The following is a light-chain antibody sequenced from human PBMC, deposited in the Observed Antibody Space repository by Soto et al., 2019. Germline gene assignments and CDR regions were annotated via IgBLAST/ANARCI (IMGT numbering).Light chain of an antibody. CDR2: EVS. CDR1: SSDVGGYYY. V-gene: IGLV2-14*01. CDR3: SSFTSITAWV. Sequence: QSALTQPASVSGSPGQSVTISCTGTSSDVGGYYYVSWYQQHPSKAPKLIIYEVSNRPSGVSNRFSASKSGNTASLTISVLQAEDEADYYCSSFTSITAWVFGGGTKLTVL. J-gene: IGLJ3*02.